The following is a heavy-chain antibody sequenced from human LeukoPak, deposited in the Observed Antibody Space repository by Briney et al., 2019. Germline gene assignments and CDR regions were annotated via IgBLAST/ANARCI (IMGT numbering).Heavy chain of an antibody. J-gene: IGHJ6*02. CDR3: AHLVWEYVGGLDV. V-gene: IGHV3-NL1*01. D-gene: IGHD3/OR15-3a*01. CDR1: GFTFSSYW. CDR2: IYTNSRDT. Sequence: GGSLRLSCAASGFTFSSYWMHWVRQAPGKGLEWVSGIYTNSRDTRYADSVKGRFTISRDDSKNTLYLQMYSLRVEDTAVYYCAHLVWEYVGGLDVWGQGTTVTVSS.